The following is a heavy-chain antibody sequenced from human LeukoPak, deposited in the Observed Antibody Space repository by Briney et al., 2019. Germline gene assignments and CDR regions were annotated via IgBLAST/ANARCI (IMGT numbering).Heavy chain of an antibody. CDR3: ARDRYCSGGSCYYYMDV. J-gene: IGHJ6*03. Sequence: SVKVSCKASGGTFSSYAISWVRQAPGQGLEWMGGIIPIFGTANYAQKFQGRVTITTDESTSTAYMELSSLRSEDTAVYYCARDRYCSGGSCYYYMDVWGKGTTVTVSS. V-gene: IGHV1-69*05. CDR2: IIPIFGTA. CDR1: GGTFSSYA. D-gene: IGHD2-15*01.